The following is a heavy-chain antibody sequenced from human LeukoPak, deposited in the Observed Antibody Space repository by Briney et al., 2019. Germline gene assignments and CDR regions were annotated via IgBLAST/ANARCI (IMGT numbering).Heavy chain of an antibody. V-gene: IGHV5-51*01. CDR1: GYSFTSYW. Sequence: GESLKISCKGSGYSFTSYWIAWVRQMPGKGLEWMGIIYPGDSDTIYSPSFQGQVTISADRSISTAHLQWSSLKASDTAMYYCARGRYCSSTGCSHFDYWGQGTLVTVSS. CDR3: ARGRYCSSTGCSHFDY. D-gene: IGHD2-2*01. J-gene: IGHJ4*02. CDR2: IYPGDSDT.